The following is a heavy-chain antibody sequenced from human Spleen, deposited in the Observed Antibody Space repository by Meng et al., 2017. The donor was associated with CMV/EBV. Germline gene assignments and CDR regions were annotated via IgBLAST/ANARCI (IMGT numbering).Heavy chain of an antibody. D-gene: IGHD2-15*01. J-gene: IGHJ4*02. CDR2: IKGDGSTT. V-gene: IGHV3-74*01. CDR3: ARKTPFDY. Sequence: GESLKISCAASGFTFTNYWMHWVRQAPGKGLVWVSRIKGDGSTTTYADAVKGRFTISRDNAKNIVYLQMDSLRGEDTAVYYCARKTPFDYWGQGTLVTVS. CDR1: GFTFTNYW.